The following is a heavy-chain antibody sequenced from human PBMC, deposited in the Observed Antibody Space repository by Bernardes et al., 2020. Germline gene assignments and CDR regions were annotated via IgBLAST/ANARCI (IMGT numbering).Heavy chain of an antibody. V-gene: IGHV3-23*01. CDR1: GFTFSSYA. J-gene: IGHJ1*01. Sequence: GGSLRLSCAASGFTFSSYAMSWVRQAPGKGLEWVSAISGSGGSTYYTDSVKGRFTISRDNSKNTLYLQMNSLRAEDTAVYYCASGGYYTAEYFQHWGQGTLVTVSS. CDR2: ISGSGGST. D-gene: IGHD3-3*01. CDR3: ASGGYYTAEYFQH.